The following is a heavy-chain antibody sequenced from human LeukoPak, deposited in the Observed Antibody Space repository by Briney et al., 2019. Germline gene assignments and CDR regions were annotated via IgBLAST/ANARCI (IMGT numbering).Heavy chain of an antibody. J-gene: IGHJ4*02. Sequence: GGSLRLSCAASGFTFSSYAMHWVRQAPGKGLEWVAVASSDGNIKYYADSVKGRFTISRDNSKNTLYLQMNSLRGEDTGVYYCARDPVPATARHFDYWGQGTLVTVSS. D-gene: IGHD1-1*01. CDR1: GFTFSSYA. CDR3: ARDPVPATARHFDY. CDR2: ASSDGNIK. V-gene: IGHV3-30-3*01.